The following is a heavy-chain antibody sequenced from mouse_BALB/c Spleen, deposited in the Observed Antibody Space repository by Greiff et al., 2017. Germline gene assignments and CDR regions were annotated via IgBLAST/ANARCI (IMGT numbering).Heavy chain of an antibody. V-gene: IGHV1-14*01. CDR2: INPYNDGT. Sequence: EVQLQQSGPELVKPGASVKMSCKASGYTFTSYVMHWVKQKPGQGLEWIGYINPYNDGTKYNEKFKGQATLTSDTSSSTAYMELSSLTSEDAAVYYCARDGSYDYLDYWGQGTTLTVSS. J-gene: IGHJ2*01. CDR3: ARDGSYDYLDY. CDR1: GYTFTSYV. D-gene: IGHD1-1*02.